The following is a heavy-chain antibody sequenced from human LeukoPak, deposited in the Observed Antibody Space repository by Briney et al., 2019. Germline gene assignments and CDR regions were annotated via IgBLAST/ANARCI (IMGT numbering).Heavy chain of an antibody. D-gene: IGHD3/OR15-3a*01. CDR3: GRAYLDYAGRDY. CDR2: VNGEGTST. V-gene: IGHV3-74*01. J-gene: IGHJ4*02. Sequence: GGSLRLSCAASGFTFSDYWMHWVRHALEKGLVWVARVNGEGTSTTYADSVKGRFTISRDNAKNTLYLQMNSPRAEDTAVYYCGRAYLDYAGRDYWGQGTLVTVSS. CDR1: GFTFSDYW.